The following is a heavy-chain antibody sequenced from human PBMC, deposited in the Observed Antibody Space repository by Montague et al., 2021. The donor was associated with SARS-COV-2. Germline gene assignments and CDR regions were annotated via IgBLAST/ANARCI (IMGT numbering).Heavy chain of an antibody. CDR1: GFTFSSYS. D-gene: IGHD2-2*01. Sequence: SLRLSWAASGFTFSSYSMNWVRQAPGKGLEWVSSISSSSSYIYYADSVKGRFTISRDNAKNSLYLQMNSLRAEVTAVYYCARDSRVIPGYWGQGTLVTVSS. CDR3: ARDSRVIPGY. J-gene: IGHJ4*02. V-gene: IGHV3-21*01. CDR2: ISSSSSYI.